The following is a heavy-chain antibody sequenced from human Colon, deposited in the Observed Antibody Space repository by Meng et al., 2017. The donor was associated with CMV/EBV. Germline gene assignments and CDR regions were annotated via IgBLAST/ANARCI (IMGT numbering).Heavy chain of an antibody. CDR1: GFTLSDHY. V-gene: IGHV3-72*01. Sequence: GESLKISCAASGFTLSDHYMDWVHQAPGKGLEWVGRIRSRGKSSTTEYDASVKGRFIISRDDSKNSLYLQMNSLKTEDAALYYCAKDLAAGLLMIGLKNHGYGMDVWGQGTTVTVSS. CDR3: AKDLAAGLLMIGLKNHGYGMDV. CDR2: IRSRGKSSTT. J-gene: IGHJ6*02. D-gene: IGHD2-21*01.